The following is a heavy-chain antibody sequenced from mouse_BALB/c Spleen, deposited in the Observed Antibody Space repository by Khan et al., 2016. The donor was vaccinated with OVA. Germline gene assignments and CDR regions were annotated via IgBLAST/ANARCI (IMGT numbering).Heavy chain of an antibody. CDR2: INPHIGET. CDR3: ARRNGSGFDY. D-gene: IGHD1-1*01. CDR1: GYSFTGYF. Sequence: VQLKESGPELVKPGASVKISCKASGYSFTGYFMNWVMQSHGKSLEWIGRINPHIGETFYNQKFVGKATLTVDESSSTAHMELRSLASEDSAVYVCARRNGSGFDYWGQGTTLTVSS. V-gene: IGHV1-20*02. J-gene: IGHJ2*01.